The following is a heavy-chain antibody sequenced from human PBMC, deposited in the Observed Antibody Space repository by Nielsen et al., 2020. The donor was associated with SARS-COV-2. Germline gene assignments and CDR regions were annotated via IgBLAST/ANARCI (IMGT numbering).Heavy chain of an antibody. CDR2: ISYDGSNK. CDR3: AKGLSAQWLVDY. Sequence: GESLKISCAASGFTFSSYGMHWVRQAPGKGLEWVAVISYDGSNKYYADSVKGRFTISRDNSKNTLYLQMNSLRAEDTAVYYCAKGLSAQWLVDYWGQGTLVTVSS. D-gene: IGHD6-19*01. CDR1: GFTFSSYG. V-gene: IGHV3-30*18. J-gene: IGHJ4*02.